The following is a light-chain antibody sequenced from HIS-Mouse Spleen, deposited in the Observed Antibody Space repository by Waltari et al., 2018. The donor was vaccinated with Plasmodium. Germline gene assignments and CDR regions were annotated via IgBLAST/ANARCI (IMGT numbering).Light chain of an antibody. J-gene: IGLJ2*01. CDR3: QSYDSSLSGSV. Sequence: QSVLTQPPSVSGAPGQRVTISCTGNSPNIGAGYDVPWYQQLRGTAPKLLLYGNSNRPSGVPDRFSGSKSGTSASLAITGLQAEDEADYYCQSYDSSLSGSVFGGGTKLTVL. CDR2: GNS. CDR1: SPNIGAGYD. V-gene: IGLV1-40*01.